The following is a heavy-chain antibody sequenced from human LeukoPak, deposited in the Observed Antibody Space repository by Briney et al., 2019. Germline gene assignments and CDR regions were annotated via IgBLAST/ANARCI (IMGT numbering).Heavy chain of an antibody. D-gene: IGHD1-20*01. CDR3: ARVYNWQYYYYYGMDV. Sequence: VXGXSFXXYYWSWIRQPPGKXLEWIGEINHSGSTNYNPSLKSRVTISVDTSKNQFSLKLSSVTAADTAVYYCARVYNWQYYYYYGMDVWGQGTTVTVSS. CDR1: GXSFXXYY. J-gene: IGHJ6*02. CDR2: INHSGST. V-gene: IGHV4-34*01.